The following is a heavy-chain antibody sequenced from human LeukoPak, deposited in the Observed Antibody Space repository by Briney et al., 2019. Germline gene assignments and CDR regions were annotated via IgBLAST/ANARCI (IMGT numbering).Heavy chain of an antibody. CDR3: ARTTDVEMATTRAFAFVFDY. V-gene: IGHV6-1*01. CDR1: GDSVSSNDAA. J-gene: IGHJ4*02. D-gene: IGHD5-24*01. CDR2: TFYRSKWYY. Sequence: SQTLSLTCAISGDSVSSNDAAWNWIRQSPSRGLEWLGRTFYRSKWYYDSAVSVKSRITINPDTSKNQFSLQLNSVTPEDTAVYYCARTTDVEMATTRAFAFVFDYWGQGTLVTVSS.